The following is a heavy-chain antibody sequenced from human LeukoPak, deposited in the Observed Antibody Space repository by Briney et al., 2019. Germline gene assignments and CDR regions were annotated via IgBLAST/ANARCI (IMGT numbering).Heavy chain of an antibody. CDR1: GFTFSSYW. Sequence: GGSLRLSCAASGFTFSSYWMSWVRQAPGKGLEWVANIKQDGSEKYYVDSVKGRFTISRDNAKNSLYLQMNSLRAEDTAVYYCARDRLEFYYYGSGSYGGLDYWGQGTLVTVSS. CDR3: ARDRLEFYYYGSGSYGGLDY. V-gene: IGHV3-7*01. CDR2: IKQDGSEK. J-gene: IGHJ4*02. D-gene: IGHD3-10*01.